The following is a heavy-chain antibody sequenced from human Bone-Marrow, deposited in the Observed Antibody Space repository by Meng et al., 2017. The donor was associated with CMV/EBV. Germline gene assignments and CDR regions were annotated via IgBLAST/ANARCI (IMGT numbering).Heavy chain of an antibody. D-gene: IGHD6-13*01. Sequence: SETLSLTCTVSGGSISSGDYYWSWIRQPPGKGLEWIGYTSYTGDTHYNPSLKTRVTFSLDTSKSQFSLKLNSVTAADTAMYYCVRVATGTSWYDPWGPGTRVTGCS. CDR1: GGSISSGDYY. CDR3: VRVATGTSWYDP. J-gene: IGHJ5*02. V-gene: IGHV4-30-4*08. CDR2: TSYTGDT.